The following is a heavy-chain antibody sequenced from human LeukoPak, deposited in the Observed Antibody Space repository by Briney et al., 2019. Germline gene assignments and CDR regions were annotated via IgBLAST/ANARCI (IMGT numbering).Heavy chain of an antibody. CDR3: APDGRVQPVNY. V-gene: IGHV3-48*01. CDR2: ISSSSSTI. Sequence: GGSLRLSCAASGSTFSSYAMNWVRQAPGKGLEWVSYISSSSSTIYYADSVKGRFTISRDNAKNSLYLQMNSLRAEDTAVYYCAPDGRVQPVNYWGQGTLVTVSS. CDR1: GSTFSSYA. D-gene: IGHD6-13*01. J-gene: IGHJ4*02.